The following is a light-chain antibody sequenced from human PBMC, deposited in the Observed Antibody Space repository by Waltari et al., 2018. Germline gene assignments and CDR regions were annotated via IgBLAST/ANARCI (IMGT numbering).Light chain of an antibody. CDR3: QVWDGATDQVV. CDR2: SDS. V-gene: IGLV3-21*04. Sequence: SYVLTQPPSESVAPGEAARITCGGDRIGSKSVHWYQQKPGQAPTLVIYSDSDRPAGIPERFSGYNSGNTATLTITRVEAGDEAEYYGQVWDGATDQVVFGGGTELTVL. J-gene: IGLJ2*01. CDR1: RIGSKS.